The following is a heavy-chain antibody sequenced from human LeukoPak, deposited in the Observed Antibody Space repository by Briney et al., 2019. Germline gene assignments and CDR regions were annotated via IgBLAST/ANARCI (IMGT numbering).Heavy chain of an antibody. CDR1: GFTFSRDA. Sequence: GGSLRLSCAASGFTFSRDAMNWVRQAPGKGLEWVSSISSGLSSTYYADSVKGRFTISRDNSKNSLYLQMNSLSAEDTAVYYCARDEALDYWGQGTLVTVSS. J-gene: IGHJ4*02. V-gene: IGHV3-21*01. CDR3: ARDEALDY. CDR2: ISSGLSST.